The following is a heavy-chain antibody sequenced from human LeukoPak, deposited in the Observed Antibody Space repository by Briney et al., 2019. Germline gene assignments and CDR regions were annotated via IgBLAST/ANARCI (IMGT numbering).Heavy chain of an antibody. CDR1: GGSISSGDYY. Sequence: PSETLSLTCTVSGGSISSGDYYWSWIRQPPGKGLEWIGYIYYSGSTYYNPSLKSRVILSVDTSKNQFSLKLSSVTAADTAVYYCAIGFLDYYHFDYWGQGTLVTVSS. CDR2: IYYSGST. V-gene: IGHV4-30-4*01. J-gene: IGHJ4*02. CDR3: AIGFLDYYHFDY. D-gene: IGHD3-10*01.